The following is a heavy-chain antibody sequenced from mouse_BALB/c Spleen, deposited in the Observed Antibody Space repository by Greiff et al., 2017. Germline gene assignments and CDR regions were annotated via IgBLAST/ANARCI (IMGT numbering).Heavy chain of an antibody. CDR1: GFTFSSYA. V-gene: IGHV5-9-4*01. J-gene: IGHJ4*01. Sequence: EVKLEESGGGLVKPGGSLKLSCAASGFTFSSYAMSWVRQSPEKRLEWVAEISSGGSYTYYPDTVTGRFTISRDNAKNTLYLEMSSLRSEDTAMYYCARGRTMITSYAMDYWGQGTSVTVSA. D-gene: IGHD2-4*01. CDR3: ARGRTMITSYAMDY. CDR2: ISSGGSYT.